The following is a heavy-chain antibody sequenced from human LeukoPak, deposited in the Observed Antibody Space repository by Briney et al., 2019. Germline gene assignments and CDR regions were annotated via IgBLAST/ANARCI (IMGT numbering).Heavy chain of an antibody. Sequence: PGGSLRLSCAASGFTFSTYGMHWVRQAPGKGLEWVALITYDGYYKYYSDSVKGRFTISSDTSKNTLSLQMNSLRAEDTAVYYCAKLGPYCTNGVCYPVDYWGQGTLVTVSS. CDR2: ITYDGYYK. CDR3: AKLGPYCTNGVCYPVDY. CDR1: GFTFSTYG. V-gene: IGHV3-30*18. J-gene: IGHJ4*02. D-gene: IGHD2-8*01.